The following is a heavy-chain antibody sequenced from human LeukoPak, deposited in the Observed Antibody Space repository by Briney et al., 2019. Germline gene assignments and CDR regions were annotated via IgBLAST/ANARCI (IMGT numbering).Heavy chain of an antibody. Sequence: GASVKVSCKASGGTFSSYAISWVRQAPGQGLEWMRGIIPIFGTANYAQKFQGRVTITADESTSTAYMELSSLRSEDTAVYYCARGSVTGATIDYWGQGTLVTVSS. CDR1: GGTFSSYA. J-gene: IGHJ4*02. D-gene: IGHD1-20*01. CDR2: IIPIFGTA. CDR3: ARGSVTGATIDY. V-gene: IGHV1-69*13.